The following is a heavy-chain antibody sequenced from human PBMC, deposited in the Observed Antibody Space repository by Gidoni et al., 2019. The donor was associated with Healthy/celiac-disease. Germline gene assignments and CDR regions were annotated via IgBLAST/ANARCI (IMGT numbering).Heavy chain of an antibody. D-gene: IGHD1-26*01. CDR2: ISWNSGSI. CDR1: GFTFDDYA. CDR3: AKDVSEWELFT. V-gene: IGHV3-9*01. J-gene: IGHJ5*02. Sequence: EVQLVESGGGLVQPGRSLRLSCAASGFTFDDYAMHWVRQAPGKGLEWVSGISWNSGSIGYADSVKGRFTISRDNAKNSLYLQMNSLRAEDTALYYCAKDVSEWELFTWGQGTLVTVSS.